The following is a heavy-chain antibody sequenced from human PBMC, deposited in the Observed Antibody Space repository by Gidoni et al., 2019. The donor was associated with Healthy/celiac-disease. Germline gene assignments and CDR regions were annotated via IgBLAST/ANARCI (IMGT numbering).Heavy chain of an antibody. V-gene: IGHV4-34*01. CDR2: IKHSGST. D-gene: IGHD2-2*02. CDR1: GGSFSGYY. J-gene: IGHJ5*02. CDR3: ARAGPIVVVPAAIRNNWFDP. Sequence: QVQLQQWGAGLLKPSDTLSLTCAVYGGSFSGYYWSWIRQPPGKGLEWIGEIKHSGSTNYNPSLKSRVTISVDTSKNQFSLKLSSVTAADTAVYYCARAGPIVVVPAAIRNNWFDPWGQGTLVTVSS.